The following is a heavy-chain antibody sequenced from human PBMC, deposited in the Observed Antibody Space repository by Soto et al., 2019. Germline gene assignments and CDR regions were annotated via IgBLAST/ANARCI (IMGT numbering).Heavy chain of an antibody. Sequence: GGSLRLSCAASGFTFSSYAMHWVRQAPGKGLEWVAVISYDGSNKYYADSVKGRFTISRDNSKNTLYLQMNSLRAEDTAVYYCARDSVGIAVAGTEGPGDYWGQGTLVTVSS. CDR2: ISYDGSNK. J-gene: IGHJ4*02. CDR1: GFTFSSYA. D-gene: IGHD6-19*01. CDR3: ARDSVGIAVAGTEGPGDY. V-gene: IGHV3-30-3*01.